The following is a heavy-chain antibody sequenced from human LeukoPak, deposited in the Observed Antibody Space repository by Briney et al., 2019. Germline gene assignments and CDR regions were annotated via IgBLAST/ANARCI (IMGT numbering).Heavy chain of an antibody. CDR2: ISSSSSYT. J-gene: IGHJ6*04. D-gene: IGHD6-13*01. V-gene: IGHV3-11*06. CDR1: GFTFSDYC. CDR3: ARVSLVSSSWTYYYYSMDV. Sequence: GSLRLSCAASGFTFSDYCMSWIRPAPGKGLEWVSYISSSSSYTNYADSAKGRFTISRDNAKNSLYLQMNSLRAEDTAVYYCARVSLVSSSWTYYYYSMDVWGKGTTVTVSS.